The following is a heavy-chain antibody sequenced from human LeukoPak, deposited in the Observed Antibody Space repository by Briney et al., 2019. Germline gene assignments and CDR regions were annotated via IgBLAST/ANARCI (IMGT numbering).Heavy chain of an antibody. J-gene: IGHJ4*02. D-gene: IGHD1-26*01. CDR2: ISKSGTYI. CDR1: GFTFRDYT. V-gene: IGHV3-21*01. CDR3: ARDQGSQGAY. Sequence: GGSLRLSCAASGFTFRDYTMNWVRQAPGKGLEWVSAISKSGTYIKYADSVKGRFTISRDNSKNTLYLQMNSLRAEDTAVYYCARDQGSQGAYWGQGTLVTVSS.